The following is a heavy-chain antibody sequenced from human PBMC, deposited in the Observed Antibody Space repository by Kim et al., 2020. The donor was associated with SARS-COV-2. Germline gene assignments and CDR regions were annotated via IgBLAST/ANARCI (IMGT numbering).Heavy chain of an antibody. Sequence: ASVKVSCKASGYTFTSYAMHWVRQAPGQRLEWMGWINAGNGNTKYSQKFQGRVTITRDTSASTAYMELSSLRSEDTAVYYCARDGDDFWSGYWFDPWGEGTLVSDSS. D-gene: IGHD3-3*01. V-gene: IGHV1-3*01. CDR1: GYTFTSYA. CDR2: INAGNGNT. CDR3: ARDGDDFWSGYWFDP. J-gene: IGHJ5*02.